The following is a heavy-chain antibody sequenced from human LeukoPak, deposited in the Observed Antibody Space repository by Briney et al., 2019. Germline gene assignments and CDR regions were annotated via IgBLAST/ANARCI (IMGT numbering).Heavy chain of an antibody. J-gene: IGHJ4*02. CDR3: VRVKGSYFDY. Sequence: GGSLRLSCAASGFTFSSYGMHWVRQAPGKGLEWVAFTRYDGTAMYYADSVKGRFTISRDNAKNSLFLQMNSPRAEDTAVYYCVRVKGSYFDYWGQGALVTVSS. CDR1: GFTFSSYG. D-gene: IGHD2-15*01. V-gene: IGHV3-30*02. CDR2: TRYDGTAM.